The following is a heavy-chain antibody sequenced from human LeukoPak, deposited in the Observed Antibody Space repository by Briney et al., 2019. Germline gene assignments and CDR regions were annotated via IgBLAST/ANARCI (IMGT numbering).Heavy chain of an antibody. Sequence: GGSLRLSCAASGCIFSDHYMSWIRQAPGMGLEWVSYISSSGTTIQYADSVRGRFTISRDNAKNSLYLQMNSLRAEDTAIYYCARDKIYYDSSKTLYDWGQGTLVTVSS. CDR1: GCIFSDHY. V-gene: IGHV3-11*01. CDR2: ISSSGTTI. CDR3: ARDKIYYDSSKTLYD. J-gene: IGHJ4*02. D-gene: IGHD3-22*01.